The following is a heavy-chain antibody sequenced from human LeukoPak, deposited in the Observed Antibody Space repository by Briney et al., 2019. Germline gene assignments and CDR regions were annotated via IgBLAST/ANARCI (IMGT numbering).Heavy chain of an antibody. CDR1: GGSFSGYY. CDR3: ARDGGVSSPS. V-gene: IGHV4-4*08. D-gene: IGHD3-16*01. J-gene: IGHJ3*01. Sequence: SETLSLTCAVYGGSFSGYYWSWIRQPPGKGLEWIGRIYTSGSTNYNPSLKSRVTISVDTSKNQFSLKLSSVTAADTAVYYCARDGGVSSPSWGQGTMVTVSS. CDR2: IYTSGST.